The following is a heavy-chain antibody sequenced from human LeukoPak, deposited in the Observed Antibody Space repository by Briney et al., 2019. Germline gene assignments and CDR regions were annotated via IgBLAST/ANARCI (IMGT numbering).Heavy chain of an antibody. CDR1: GFTFSSYA. Sequence: GGSLRLSCAASGFTFSSYAMSWVRQAPGKGLEWVSAISGSGGSTYYADSVKGRFTISRDNSKNTLYLQMNSLRAEDTAVYYCAKGLSEYGDDYDLPTLIDYWGQGTLVTVSS. CDR2: ISGSGGST. D-gene: IGHD4-17*01. V-gene: IGHV3-23*01. J-gene: IGHJ4*02. CDR3: AKGLSEYGDDYDLPTLIDY.